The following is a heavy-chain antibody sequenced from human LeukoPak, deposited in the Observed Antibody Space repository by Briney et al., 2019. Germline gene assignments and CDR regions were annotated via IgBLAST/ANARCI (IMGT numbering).Heavy chain of an antibody. CDR1: GFTFGDYA. Sequence: GGSLRLSCTASGFTFGDYALTWVRQAPGKGLEWVGFIRSKTHGGTTEFAAPMKGRFSISRDDSKRIAYLQMNSLRAEDTAVYYCAKGVVSRYSSSWYGGYFDYWGQGTLVTVSS. CDR3: AKGVVSRYSSSWYGGYFDY. J-gene: IGHJ4*02. V-gene: IGHV3-49*04. D-gene: IGHD6-13*01. CDR2: IRSKTHGGTT.